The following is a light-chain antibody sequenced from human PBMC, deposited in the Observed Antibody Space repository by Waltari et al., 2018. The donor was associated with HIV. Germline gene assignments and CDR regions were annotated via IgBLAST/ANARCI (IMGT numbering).Light chain of an antibody. J-gene: IGLJ2*01. CDR2: ENE. CDR3: ATWDSSLRTVI. V-gene: IGLV1-51*02. Sequence: QSVLTQSPSVSAAPGQKVTISCSASSSDIAKQHVSWYQQFPGRAPKPLIYENEKRPSAIPGRVSGSKFGTSATLDITGLQTGDEALYFCATWDSSLRTVIYGGGTNLTVL. CDR1: SSDIAKQH.